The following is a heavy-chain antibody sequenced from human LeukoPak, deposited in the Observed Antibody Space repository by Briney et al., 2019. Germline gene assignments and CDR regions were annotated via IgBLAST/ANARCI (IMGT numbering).Heavy chain of an antibody. J-gene: IGHJ6*02. CDR2: INPNSGGT. D-gene: IGHD6-13*01. CDR3: ARGGSNWPRSKHSGMDV. V-gene: IGHV1-2*06. Sequence: ASVKVSCKASGYTFTSYGISWVRQAPGQRLEWMGRINPNSGGTNSAHNFQGRVTMTRDTSISTAYMELSRLTSDDTAVYYCARGGSNWPRSKHSGMDVWGQGTTVTVSS. CDR1: GYTFTSYG.